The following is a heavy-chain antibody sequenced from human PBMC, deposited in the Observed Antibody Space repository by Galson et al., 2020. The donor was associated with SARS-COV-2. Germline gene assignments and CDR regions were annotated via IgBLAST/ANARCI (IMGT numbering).Heavy chain of an antibody. V-gene: IGHV3-21*01. CDR2: ISSSSSYI. CDR3: ARVSHYDFWSGYYIMADYYYYMDV. Sequence: GGSLKISCAASAFTFSSYSMNWVRQAPGKGLEWVSSISSSSSYIYYADSLKGRFTISRDNAKNSLYLQMNSLRAEDTAVYYCARVSHYDFWSGYYIMADYYYYMDVWGKGTTVTVSS. D-gene: IGHD3-3*01. J-gene: IGHJ6*03. CDR1: AFTFSSYS.